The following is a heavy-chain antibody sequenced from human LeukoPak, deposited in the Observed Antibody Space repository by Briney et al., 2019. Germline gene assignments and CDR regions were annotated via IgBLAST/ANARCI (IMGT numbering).Heavy chain of an antibody. V-gene: IGHV3-23*01. D-gene: IGHD4-23*01. CDR3: AKVYSRDYGGNSFFDY. J-gene: IGHJ4*02. Sequence: GGSLRLSCAASGFTFSNYAMSWVRQAPGKGLEWVSLISGSGVGTYYADSVEGRFTISRDNSKNTLYLQMNSLRAEDTAVYYCAKVYSRDYGGNSFFDYWGQGTLVTVSS. CDR2: ISGSGVGT. CDR1: GFTFSNYA.